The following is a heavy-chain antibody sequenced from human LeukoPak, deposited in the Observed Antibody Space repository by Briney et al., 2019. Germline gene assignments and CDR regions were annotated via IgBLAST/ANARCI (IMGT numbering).Heavy chain of an antibody. CDR2: ISAYNGNT. D-gene: IGHD3-10*01. V-gene: IGHV1-18*01. CDR3: ARVGAWGESYYGSDPNWFDP. Sequence: ASVKVSCKASGYTFTSYAMNWVRQAPGQGLEWMGWISAYNGNTNYAQKLQGRVTMTTDTSTSTAYMELRSLRSDDTAVYYCARVGAWGESYYGSDPNWFDPWGQGTLVTVSS. J-gene: IGHJ5*02. CDR1: GYTFTSYA.